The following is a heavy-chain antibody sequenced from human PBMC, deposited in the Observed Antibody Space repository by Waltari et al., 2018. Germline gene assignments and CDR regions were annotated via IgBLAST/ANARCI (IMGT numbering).Heavy chain of an antibody. CDR1: GYVFAGYS. V-gene: IGHV1-2*02. J-gene: IGHJ4*02. CDR2: INPKSGDT. D-gene: IGHD2-8*02. CDR3: AHSTPPYYLDDTGFNPFDY. Sequence: QVQLVQSGAEVQKPGASVTVSCKTSGYVFAGYSIPWGRQAPGQGLEWMGWINPKSGDTKYLQKFQGRVSMTRDTSIYTAYMDLSSLRSDDTAVYYCAHSTPPYYLDDTGFNPFDYWGQGTLVTVSS.